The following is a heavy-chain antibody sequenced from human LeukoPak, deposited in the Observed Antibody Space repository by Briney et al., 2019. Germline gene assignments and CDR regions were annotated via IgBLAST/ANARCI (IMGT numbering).Heavy chain of an antibody. CDR2: INPSGGST. Sequence: WASVKVSCKASGYTFTSYYMHWVRQAPRQGLEWMGIINPSGGSTSYAQKFQGRVTMTRDTSTSTVYMELSSLRSEDTAVYYCARVGANWNDWGGRPFDIWGQGTMVTVSS. J-gene: IGHJ3*02. V-gene: IGHV1-46*01. D-gene: IGHD1-1*01. CDR1: GYTFTSYY. CDR3: ARVGANWNDWGGRPFDI.